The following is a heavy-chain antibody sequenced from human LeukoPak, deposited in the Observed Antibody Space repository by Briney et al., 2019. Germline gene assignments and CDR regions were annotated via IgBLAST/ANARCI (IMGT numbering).Heavy chain of an antibody. CDR2: ITGSSSYI. Sequence: GGSLRLSCAASGLTFSSSNMNWVRQAPGKGLEWVSSITGSSSYILYADSVKGRFTISRDNAKNSLYLQLNSLRAEDTDVYYCARYSGTYRDYWGQGTLVTVSS. V-gene: IGHV3-21*04. CDR3: ARYSGTYRDY. D-gene: IGHD1-26*01. CDR1: GLTFSSSN. J-gene: IGHJ4*02.